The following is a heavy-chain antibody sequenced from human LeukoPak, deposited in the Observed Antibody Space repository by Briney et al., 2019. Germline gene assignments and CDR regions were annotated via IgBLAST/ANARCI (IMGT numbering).Heavy chain of an antibody. CDR2: IWYDGSNK. V-gene: IGHV3-33*01. CDR1: GFTFSSYG. J-gene: IGHJ6*02. CDR3: ARHRAEYYYGMGV. Sequence: GRSLRLSCAASGFTFSSYGMHWVRQAPGKGLEWVAVIWYDGSNKYYADSVKGRFTISRDNSKNTLYLQMNSLRAEDTAVYYCARHRAEYYYGMGVWGQGTTVTVSS. D-gene: IGHD6-25*01.